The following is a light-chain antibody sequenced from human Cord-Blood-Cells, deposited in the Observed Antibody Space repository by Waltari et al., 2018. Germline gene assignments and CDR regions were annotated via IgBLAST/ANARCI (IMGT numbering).Light chain of an antibody. Sequence: NNVSWYQQHPGKAPKLMIYDVSKRPSGVPDRFSRSTSGCPASLSILWPHADAEAAYFSSSCACSQSYVFGGGTKLTVL. CDR2: DVS. V-gene: IGLV2-11*01. CDR3: SSCACSQSYV. CDR1: NN. J-gene: IGLJ3*02.